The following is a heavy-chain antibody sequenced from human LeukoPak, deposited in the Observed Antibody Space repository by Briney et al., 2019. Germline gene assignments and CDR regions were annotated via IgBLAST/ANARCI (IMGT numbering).Heavy chain of an antibody. J-gene: IGHJ4*02. V-gene: IGHV4-34*01. CDR1: GRPFRGYY. D-gene: IGHD2-15*01. CDR3: AKTGHCGGGGCYSSDY. CDR2: INHSGST. Sequence: SETLSLTCAVLGRPFRGYYSGWIRQPPGKGLGWIGEINHSGSTNYIPSLKSRVTISLETSKTQFSMKLSSVSAAGTAVYYCAKTGHCGGGGCYSSDYWGQGTLVTVSS.